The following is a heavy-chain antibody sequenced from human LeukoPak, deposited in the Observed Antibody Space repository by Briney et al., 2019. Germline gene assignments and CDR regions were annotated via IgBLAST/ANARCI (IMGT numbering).Heavy chain of an antibody. CDR1: GFTCSSYS. Sequence: GGSLRLSCAASGFTCSSYSMNWVRQAPGKGLEWVSYISSSSSTIYYADSVKGRFTISRDNAKNSLYLQMNSLRAEDTAVYYSARLWAIAARPWGQGTLVTVSS. D-gene: IGHD6-6*01. V-gene: IGHV3-48*01. CDR3: ARLWAIAARP. J-gene: IGHJ5*02. CDR2: ISSSSSTI.